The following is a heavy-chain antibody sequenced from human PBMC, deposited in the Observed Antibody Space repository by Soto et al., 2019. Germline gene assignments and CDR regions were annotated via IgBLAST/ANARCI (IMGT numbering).Heavy chain of an antibody. J-gene: IGHJ4*02. D-gene: IGHD5-12*01. CDR1: GFTFSSYW. V-gene: IGHV3-74*01. Sequence: GSLRLSCEASGFTFSSYWMYWVRQAPGKGLVWVSRTNSDGSDTSYADSVKGRFTISRDNAKNTLYLQMNSLRAEDTAVYYCARDRGRSLFDYWGQGTLVTV. CDR2: TNSDGSDT. CDR3: ARDRGRSLFDY.